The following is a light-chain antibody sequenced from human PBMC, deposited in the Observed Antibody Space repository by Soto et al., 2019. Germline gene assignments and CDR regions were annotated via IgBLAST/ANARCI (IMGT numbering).Light chain of an antibody. V-gene: IGLV2-14*01. CDR1: SSDVGGSKY. Sequence: QSALTQPASVSGSPGQSITISCSGTSSDVGGSKYVSWYQQHPGKVPKLIIYEVSNRPSGISNRFSGSKSGNTASLTISGLQAEDEADYYCSSYTSSRTLVFGGGTKLTVL. CDR2: EVS. CDR3: SSYTSSRTLV. J-gene: IGLJ3*02.